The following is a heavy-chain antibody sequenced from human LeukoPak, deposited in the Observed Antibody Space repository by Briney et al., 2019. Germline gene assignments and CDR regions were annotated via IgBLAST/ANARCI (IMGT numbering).Heavy chain of an antibody. J-gene: IGHJ4*02. V-gene: IGHV4-4*02. D-gene: IGHD1-26*01. CDR3: ATTAGGSYYAFDY. Sequence: SGTLSLTCAVSGGSISSSNWWSWVRQPPGKGLEWIGEIYHSGSTNYNPSLKSRVTISVDKSKNQFSLKLSSVTAADTAVYYCATTAGGSYYAFDYWGQGTLVTVSS. CDR1: GGSISSSNW. CDR2: IYHSGST.